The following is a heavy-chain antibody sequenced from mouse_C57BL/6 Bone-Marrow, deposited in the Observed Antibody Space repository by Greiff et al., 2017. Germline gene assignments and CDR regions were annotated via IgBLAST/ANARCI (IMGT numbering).Heavy chain of an antibody. J-gene: IGHJ2*01. CDR3: ASSSGDYFDY. V-gene: IGHV1-50*01. D-gene: IGHD1-1*01. CDR2: IDPSDSYT. CDR1: GYTFTSYW. Sequence: QVQLKQPGAELVKPGASVKLSCKASGYTFTSYWMQWVKQRPGQGLEWIGEIDPSDSYTNYNQKFKGKATLTVDTSSSTAYMQLSSLTSEDSAVYYCASSSGDYFDYWGQGTTLTVSS.